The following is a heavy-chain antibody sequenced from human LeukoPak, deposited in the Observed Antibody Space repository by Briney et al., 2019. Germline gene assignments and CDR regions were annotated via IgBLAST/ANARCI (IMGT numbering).Heavy chain of an antibody. D-gene: IGHD1-26*01. J-gene: IGHJ3*02. CDR2: ISSSSSYI. V-gene: IGHV3-21*01. CDR3: ARDLGGSYGGGGAFDI. CDR1: GFTFSSYS. Sequence: GRSLRLSCAASGFTFSSYSMNWVSQAPGKGLEWDSSISSSSSYIYYADSVKGRFTISRDNAKNSLYLQMNSLRAEDTAVYYCARDLGGSYGGGGAFDIWGQGTMVAVSS.